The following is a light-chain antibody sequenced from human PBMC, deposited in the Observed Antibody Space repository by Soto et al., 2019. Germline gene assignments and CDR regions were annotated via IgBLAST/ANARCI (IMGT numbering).Light chain of an antibody. CDR3: HQYGTSPLLT. J-gene: IGKJ3*01. Sequence: LMKSPGTLSLSPGERATLSGGASQSVSTNYLAWFQQKPGQAPRRLISGASSRATGIPDRFSGSGSGTDFTVTISRLEHEDFAVYFCHQYGTSPLLTVGPVTKVDIK. CDR2: GAS. CDR1: QSVSTNY. V-gene: IGKV3-20*01.